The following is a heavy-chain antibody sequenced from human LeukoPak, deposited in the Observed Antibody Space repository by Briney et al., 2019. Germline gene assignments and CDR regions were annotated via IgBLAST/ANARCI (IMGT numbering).Heavy chain of an antibody. V-gene: IGHV4-59*01. D-gene: IGHD3-10*01. J-gene: IGHJ4*02. CDR2: IYYSGST. Sequence: SETLSLTCTVSGGSISGYYWSWIRQPPGKGLEWIGYIYYSGSTNYNPSLKSRVTISVDTSKNQFSLKLSSVTAADTAVYYCAREDLSYPYGPFDYWGQGTLVTVSS. CDR3: AREDLSYPYGPFDY. CDR1: GGSISGYY.